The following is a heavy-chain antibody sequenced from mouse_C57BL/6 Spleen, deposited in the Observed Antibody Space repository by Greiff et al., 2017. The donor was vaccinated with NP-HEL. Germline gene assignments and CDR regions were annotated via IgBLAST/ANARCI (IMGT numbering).Heavy chain of an antibody. V-gene: IGHV3-6*01. Sequence: EVQLQQSGPGLVKPSQSLSLTCSVTGYSITSGYYWNWIRQFPGNKLEWMGYISYDGSNNYNPSLKNRISITRDTSTNQFFLKLNSVTTEDTATYYCARDYDYDGDFDYWGQGTTLTVSS. CDR3: ARDYDYDGDFDY. J-gene: IGHJ2*01. D-gene: IGHD2-4*01. CDR1: GYSITSGYY. CDR2: ISYDGSN.